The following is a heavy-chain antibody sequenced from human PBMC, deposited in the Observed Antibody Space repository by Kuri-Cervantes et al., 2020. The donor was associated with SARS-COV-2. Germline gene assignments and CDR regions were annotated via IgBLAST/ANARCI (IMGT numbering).Heavy chain of an antibody. CDR1: GFTFGDYA. D-gene: IGHD6-13*01. V-gene: IGHV3-49*04. J-gene: IGHJ4*02. CDR2: IRSKAYGGTT. CDR3: ASMYSSSWYEFDY. Sequence: GESLKISCPASGFTFGDYAMSWVRQAPGKGLEWVGFIRSKAYGGTTEYAASVKGRFTISRDDSKSIAYLQMNSLRAEDTAVYYCASMYSSSWYEFDYWGQGTLVTVSS.